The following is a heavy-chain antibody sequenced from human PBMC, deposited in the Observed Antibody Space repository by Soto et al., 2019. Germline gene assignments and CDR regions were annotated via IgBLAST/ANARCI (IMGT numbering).Heavy chain of an antibody. CDR3: AKSSSGFPCDP. CDR1: GFTFSSYG. J-gene: IGHJ5*02. V-gene: IGHV3-33*06. D-gene: IGHD6-13*01. Sequence: QVQLVESGGGVVQPGRSLRLPCAASGFTFSSYGMHWVRQAPGKGLEWVAVIWYDGSNKYYADSVKGRFTISRDNSKNTLYQQMNSLRAEDTAVYYCAKSSSGFPCDPWGQGALVTVSS. CDR2: IWYDGSNK.